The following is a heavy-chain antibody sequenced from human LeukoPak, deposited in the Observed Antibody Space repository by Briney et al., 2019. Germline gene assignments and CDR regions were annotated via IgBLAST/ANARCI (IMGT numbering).Heavy chain of an antibody. CDR2: ISYDGRNK. D-gene: IGHD1-7*01. CDR1: GFTFSSYA. CDR3: AKDQELPHVGGNPDH. V-gene: IGHV3-30*04. Sequence: PGGSLRLSCAASGFTFSSYAMHWVRQAPGKGLEWVAVISYDGRNKYHADSVKGRFTISRDNSKNTLYLQMNSLRAEDTALYYCAKDQELPHVGGNPDHWGQGTLVTVSS. J-gene: IGHJ4*02.